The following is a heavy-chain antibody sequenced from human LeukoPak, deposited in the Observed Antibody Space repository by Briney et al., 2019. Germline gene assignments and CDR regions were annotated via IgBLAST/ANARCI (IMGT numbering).Heavy chain of an antibody. CDR1: GFTFSSYA. CDR3: AKSYGSGSYYAFDT. V-gene: IGHV3-23*01. J-gene: IGHJ3*02. D-gene: IGHD3-10*01. Sequence: GGSLRLSCAASGFTFSSYAMSWVRQAPGKGLEWVSAISGSGGSTYYADSVKGRYTISRDNSKNTLYLQMNSLRAEDTAVYYCAKSYGSGSYYAFDTWGQGTMVTVSS. CDR2: ISGSGGST.